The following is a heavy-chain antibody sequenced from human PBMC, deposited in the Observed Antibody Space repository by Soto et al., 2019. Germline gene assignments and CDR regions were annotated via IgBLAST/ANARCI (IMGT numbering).Heavy chain of an antibody. CDR3: AKTRISMVRGVSDY. V-gene: IGHV3-23*01. CDR1: GFTFSSYA. Sequence: EVQLLESGGGLVQPGGSLRLSCAASGFTFSSYAMSWVRQAPGKGLEWVSVISNSGGTTYYADSVKGRFTISRDNSKNTLYLQMSSLRAEDTALYYCAKTRISMVRGVSDYWGQGTLVTVSS. D-gene: IGHD3-10*01. J-gene: IGHJ4*02. CDR2: ISNSGGTT.